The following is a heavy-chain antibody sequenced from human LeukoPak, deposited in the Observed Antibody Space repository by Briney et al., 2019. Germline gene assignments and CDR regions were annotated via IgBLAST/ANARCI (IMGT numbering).Heavy chain of an antibody. D-gene: IGHD6-6*01. V-gene: IGHV3-23*01. CDR2: ISGSGGST. CDR1: GFTFSSYA. J-gene: IGHJ6*02. CDR3: AKTQTQYSSPSAYYYYGIDV. Sequence: GGSLRLSCAASGFTFSSYAMSWVRQAPGKGLEWVSAISGSGGSTYYADSVKGRFTISRDNSKNTLYLQMNSLRAEDTAVYYCAKTQTQYSSPSAYYYYGIDVWGQGTTVTVSS.